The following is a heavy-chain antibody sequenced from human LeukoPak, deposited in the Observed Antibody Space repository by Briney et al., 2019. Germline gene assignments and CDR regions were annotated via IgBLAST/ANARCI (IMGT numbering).Heavy chain of an antibody. D-gene: IGHD3-10*01. CDR3: ARDLGITMVRGAFDY. Sequence: GGSLRLSCAASGFTFSSYAMSWVRQAPEKGLEWVSGISGSGGRTYYADSVKGRFTISRDNSKNTLYLQMNSLRAEDTAVYYCARDLGITMVRGAFDYWGQGTLVTVSS. CDR2: ISGSGGRT. V-gene: IGHV3-23*01. J-gene: IGHJ4*02. CDR1: GFTFSSYA.